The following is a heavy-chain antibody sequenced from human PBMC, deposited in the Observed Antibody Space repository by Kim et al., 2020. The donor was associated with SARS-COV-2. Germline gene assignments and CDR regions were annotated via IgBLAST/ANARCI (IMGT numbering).Heavy chain of an antibody. V-gene: IGHV3-30*18. D-gene: IGHD2-21*02. Sequence: GGSLRLSCAASGFTFSSYGMHWVRQAPGKGLEWVAVISYDGSNKYYADSVKGRFTISRDNSKNTLYLQMNSLRAEDTAVYYCAKRGFGGNSFAPDYWGQGTLVTVSS. CDR1: GFTFSSYG. CDR3: AKRGFGGNSFAPDY. CDR2: ISYDGSNK. J-gene: IGHJ4*02.